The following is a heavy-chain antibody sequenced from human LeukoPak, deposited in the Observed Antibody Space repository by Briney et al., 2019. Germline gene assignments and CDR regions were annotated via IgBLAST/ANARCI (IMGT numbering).Heavy chain of an antibody. D-gene: IGHD5-18*01. CDR2: IYPDDSDT. Sequence: RGESLKISCNSSGYIYTSYWIGWVRQMPGKGLEWMGIIYPDDSDTRYSPSFEGQVTISADKSISTAYLQWSSLKASDTAMYYCARPRGDGYSYGQGPEFDYWGQGTLVTVSS. J-gene: IGHJ4*02. CDR3: ARPRGDGYSYGQGPEFDY. CDR1: GYIYTSYW. V-gene: IGHV5-51*01.